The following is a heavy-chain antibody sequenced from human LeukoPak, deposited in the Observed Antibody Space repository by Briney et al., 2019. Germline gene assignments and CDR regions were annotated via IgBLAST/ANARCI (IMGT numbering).Heavy chain of an antibody. Sequence: SETLSLTCCVSGGSITSYYWSWIRQPPGKGLEWIGHVSDGGRTNYSPSLRSRVSISVDTSKNQFSLKLNSVTAADTAVYFCARASTTFDDWGQGTLVTVSS. CDR2: VSDGGRT. D-gene: IGHD1-14*01. CDR3: ARASTTFDD. CDR1: GGSITSYY. J-gene: IGHJ4*02. V-gene: IGHV4-59*01.